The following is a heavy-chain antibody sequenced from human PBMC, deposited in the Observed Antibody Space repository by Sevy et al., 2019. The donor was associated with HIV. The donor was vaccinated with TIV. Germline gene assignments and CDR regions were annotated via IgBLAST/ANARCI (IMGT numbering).Heavy chain of an antibody. J-gene: IGHJ4*02. V-gene: IGHV3-23*01. D-gene: IGHD6-19*01. Sequence: GGSLRLSCAASGFTFSSYAMSWVRQAPGKGLEWVSAISGSGGSTYYADSVKGRFTISRDNSKNTLYLQMNSLRAEDTAVYYCAKGRIAVAVRGYYFDYWGLGTLVTVSS. CDR2: ISGSGGST. CDR3: AKGRIAVAVRGYYFDY. CDR1: GFTFSSYA.